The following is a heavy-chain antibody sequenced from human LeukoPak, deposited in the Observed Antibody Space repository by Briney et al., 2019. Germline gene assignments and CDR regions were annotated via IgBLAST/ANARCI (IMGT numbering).Heavy chain of an antibody. J-gene: IGHJ4*02. CDR2: IRYDGSNK. D-gene: IGHD5-18*01. CDR1: GFTFSSYG. V-gene: IGHV3-30*02. Sequence: GGSLRLSCAAPGFTFSSYGMHWVRQAPGKGLEWVAFIRYDGSNKYYADSVKGRFTISRDNSKSTLFLQMNSLRAEDTAVYYCAKDMQLWYFDYWGQGTLVTVSS. CDR3: AKDMQLWYFDY.